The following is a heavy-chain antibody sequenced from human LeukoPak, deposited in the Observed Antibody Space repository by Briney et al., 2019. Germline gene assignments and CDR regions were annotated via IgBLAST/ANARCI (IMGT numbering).Heavy chain of an antibody. CDR2: INDSGTT. V-gene: IGHV4-34*01. Sequence: SETLSLTCAVYGESFSGYYWSWIRQSPGKGLEWIGEINDSGTTNYNPSLKSRVTMSIDSSKNQFSLKLSSVTAADTAVYYCARGASCGGDCYWEDHYYYSTDVWGQGTTVTVSS. CDR1: GESFSGYY. D-gene: IGHD2-21*02. J-gene: IGHJ6*02. CDR3: ARGASCGGDCYWEDHYYYSTDV.